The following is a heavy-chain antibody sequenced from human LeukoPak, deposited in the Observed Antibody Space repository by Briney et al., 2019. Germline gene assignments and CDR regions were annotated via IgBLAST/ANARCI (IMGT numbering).Heavy chain of an antibody. V-gene: IGHV4-59*01. Sequence: NPSETLSLTCTVSGGSFSSYYWSWIRKPPGKGLEWIGYIFYSGSTNYNPSLKSRVTISVDTSKNQFSLKLSSVTAADTAVHYCARVFSYPLRAPFDPWGQGTLVTVSS. CDR1: GGSFSSYY. CDR3: ARVFSYPLRAPFDP. CDR2: IFYSGST. D-gene: IGHD3-3*01. J-gene: IGHJ5*02.